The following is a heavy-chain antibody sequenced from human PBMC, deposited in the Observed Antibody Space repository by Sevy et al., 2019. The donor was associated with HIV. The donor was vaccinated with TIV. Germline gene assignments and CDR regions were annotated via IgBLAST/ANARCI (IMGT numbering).Heavy chain of an antibody. Sequence: SETLSLTCTVSAGSVSGYFWSWIRQPPGRGLEWIGNIHHSGTTKYNPSLKSRLTISVDTSKNQFSLILTSATAADTAVYYCTRVDSSGHSDYWGQGTPVTVSS. J-gene: IGHJ4*02. CDR1: AGSVSGYF. D-gene: IGHD3-22*01. CDR3: TRVDSSGHSDY. CDR2: IHHSGTT. V-gene: IGHV4-59*02.